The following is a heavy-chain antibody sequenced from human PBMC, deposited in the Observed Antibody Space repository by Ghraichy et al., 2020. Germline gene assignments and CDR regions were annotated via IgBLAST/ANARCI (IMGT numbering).Heavy chain of an antibody. CDR2: IYNSRTT. CDR3: ARTMTTIFVDFDP. D-gene: IGHD3-3*01. J-gene: IGHJ5*02. Sequence: SETLSLTCTVSGGSISTSTYCCLIRHPPGKRLEWLGIIYNSRTTYYNPSIQSRVTIFVDTSKNQFSLLLTSLTAADTAVYYCARTMTTIFVDFDPWGQGTLVTVSS. CDR1: GGSISTSTYC. V-gene: IGHV4-39*01.